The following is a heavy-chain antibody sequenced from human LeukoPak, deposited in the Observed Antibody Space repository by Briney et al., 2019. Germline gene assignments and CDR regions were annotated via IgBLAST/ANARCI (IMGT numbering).Heavy chain of an antibody. D-gene: IGHD4-17*01. CDR3: ARDLTTVTTRPYAFDI. V-gene: IGHV3-48*04. CDR2: ISSSSSTI. Sequence: GGSLRLSCAASGFTFSSYSMNWVRQAPGKGLEWVSYISSSSSTIYYADSVKGRFTISRDNAKNSLYLQMNSLRAEDTAVYYCARDLTTVTTRPYAFDIWGQGTMVTVSS. J-gene: IGHJ3*02. CDR1: GFTFSSYS.